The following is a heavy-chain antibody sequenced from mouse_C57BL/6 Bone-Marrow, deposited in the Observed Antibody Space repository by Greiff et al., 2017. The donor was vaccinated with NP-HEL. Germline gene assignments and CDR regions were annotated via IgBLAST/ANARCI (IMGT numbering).Heavy chain of an antibody. CDR3: ARAYGNYDYFDY. CDR1: GYAFSSSW. V-gene: IGHV1-82*01. J-gene: IGHJ2*01. D-gene: IGHD2-1*01. CDR2: IYPGDGDT. Sequence: VKLMESGPELVKPGASVKISCKASGYAFSSSWMNWVKQRPGTGREWIGRIYPGDGDTNYNGKFKGKATLTADKSSSTAYMQLSSLTSEDSAVYFCARAYGNYDYFDYWGQGTTLTVSS.